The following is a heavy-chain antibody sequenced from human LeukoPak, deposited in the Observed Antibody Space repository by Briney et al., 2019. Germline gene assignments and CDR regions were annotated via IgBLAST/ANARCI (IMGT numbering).Heavy chain of an antibody. CDR1: GFTFSSYG. CDR2: IGGRDGST. V-gene: IGHV3-23*01. Sequence: GGSLRLSCAASGFTFSSYGMSWVRQAPGKGLEWVSAIGGRDGSTYYADSVKGRFTISRDNSKNTLYVQMNSLRAEDTAVYYCAKGHYYGSGSLDYWGQGTLVTISS. CDR3: AKGHYYGSGSLDY. J-gene: IGHJ4*02. D-gene: IGHD3-10*01.